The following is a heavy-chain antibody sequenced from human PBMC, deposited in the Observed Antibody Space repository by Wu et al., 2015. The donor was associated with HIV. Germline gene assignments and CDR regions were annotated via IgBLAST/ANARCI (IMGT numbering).Heavy chain of an antibody. CDR1: GGSISSYY. Sequence: QVQLQESGPGLVKPSETLSLTCTVSGGSISSYYWSWIRQPPGKGLEWIGYIYYSGSTNYNPSLKSRVTISVDTSKNQSSLKLSSVTAADTAVYYCARLRQQLVTKGQYHFDYWGQGTLVTVSS. CDR2: IYYSGST. D-gene: IGHD6-13*01. J-gene: IGHJ4*02. CDR3: ARLRQQLVTKGQYHFDY. V-gene: IGHV4-59*08.